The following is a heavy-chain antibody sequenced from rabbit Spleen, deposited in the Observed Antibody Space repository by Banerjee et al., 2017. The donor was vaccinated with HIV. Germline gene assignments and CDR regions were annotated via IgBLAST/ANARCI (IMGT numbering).Heavy chain of an antibody. CDR2: IYPSFGVA. CDR3: VREAGYGGYGDGHL. Sequence: ELVESGGGLVQAGESPKLSCKASGIDFSNYAMIWVRQAPGKGPEWIAYIYPSFGVANYANSVRGRFTISKTSSTTVTLQVTRLPAADTATYFCVREAGYGGYGDGHLWGPGT. D-gene: IGHD6-1*01. CDR1: GIDFSNYA. J-gene: IGHJ4*01. V-gene: IGHV1S47*01.